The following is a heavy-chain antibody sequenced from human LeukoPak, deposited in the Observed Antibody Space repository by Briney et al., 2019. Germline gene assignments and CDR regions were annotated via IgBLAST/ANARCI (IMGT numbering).Heavy chain of an antibody. J-gene: IGHJ3*02. Sequence: PGGSLRLSCAASGFTFSNAWMSWVRQAPGKGLEWVGRIKSKTDGGTTDYAAPVKGRFTISRDDSKNTLYLQMNSLKTEDTAVYYCTTDREYSSLDAFDIWGQGTMVTVSS. D-gene: IGHD6-6*01. CDR3: TTDREYSSLDAFDI. V-gene: IGHV3-15*01. CDR2: IKSKTDGGTT. CDR1: GFTFSNAW.